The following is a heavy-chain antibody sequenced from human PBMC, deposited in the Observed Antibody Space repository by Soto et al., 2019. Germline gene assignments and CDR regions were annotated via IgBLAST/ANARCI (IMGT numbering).Heavy chain of an antibody. CDR1: GYTFTRYG. Sequence: QVQLVQSGAEVKNPWASVKVSCKASGYTFTRYGIGWARQAPGQGLEWMGWINTYNGNTNYAQNVQGRVTLTTDTSTSTAYMELRSLRSNDTAIYYCAMVDVDVTPSPQDVWGQGTTVIVSS. CDR3: AMVDVDVTPSPQDV. J-gene: IGHJ6*02. V-gene: IGHV1-18*01. D-gene: IGHD2-2*03. CDR2: INTYNGNT.